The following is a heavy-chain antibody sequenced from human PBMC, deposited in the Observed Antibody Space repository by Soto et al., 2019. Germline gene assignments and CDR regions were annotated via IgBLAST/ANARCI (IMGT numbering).Heavy chain of an antibody. D-gene: IGHD1-26*01. J-gene: IGHJ3*02. Sequence: EVQLVESGGGLVQPGGSLRLSCAASGFTSSTYWMSWVRQAPGKGLEWVANIKQDGSEKYYVDSVKGRFTISRDNAKNSLYLQMNSLRAEDTAVYYCARGGRRSGSYADAFDIWGQGTMVTVSS. CDR2: IKQDGSEK. V-gene: IGHV3-7*03. CDR3: ARGGRRSGSYADAFDI. CDR1: GFTSSTYW.